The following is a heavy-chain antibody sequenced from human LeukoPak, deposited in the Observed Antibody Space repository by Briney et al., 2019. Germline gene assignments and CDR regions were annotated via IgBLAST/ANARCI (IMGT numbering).Heavy chain of an antibody. CDR3: ARDGGSLDY. Sequence: SETLSLTCAVYGGSFSGYYWSWIRQPPGKGLEWIGEINHSGSTNYNPSLKSRVTISVDTSKNQFSLKLSSVTAADTAVYYCARDGGSLDYWGQGTLVTVFS. CDR1: GGSFSGYY. J-gene: IGHJ4*02. CDR2: INHSGST. D-gene: IGHD2-15*01. V-gene: IGHV4-34*01.